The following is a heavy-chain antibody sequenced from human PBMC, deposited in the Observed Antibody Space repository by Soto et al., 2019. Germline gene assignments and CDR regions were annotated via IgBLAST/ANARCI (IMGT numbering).Heavy chain of an antibody. Sequence: QVQLVQSGAEVREPGASVKVSCKASGYIFTNYAMHWVRQAPGQRLERMGWLNVGNGNTKYSQKFQGRVTITRDTSASTAYMELSSLRSEDTAVYYCARSSGSYYFDYWGQGTLVTVSS. CDR2: LNVGNGNT. CDR1: GYIFTNYA. CDR3: ARSSGSYYFDY. J-gene: IGHJ4*02. D-gene: IGHD1-26*01. V-gene: IGHV1-3*01.